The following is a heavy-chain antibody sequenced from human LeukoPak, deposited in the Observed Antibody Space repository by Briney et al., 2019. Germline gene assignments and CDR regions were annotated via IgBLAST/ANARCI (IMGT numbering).Heavy chain of an antibody. Sequence: PSETLSLTCTVSGGSVSSGSYYWSWIRQPPGKGLEWIGYIYYSGSTNYNPSLKSRVTISVDTSKNQFSLKLSSVTAAVTAVYYCARNPLETGWFDPWGQGTLVTVSS. J-gene: IGHJ5*02. CDR2: IYYSGST. CDR1: GGSVSSGSYY. CDR3: ARNPLETGWFDP. D-gene: IGHD5-24*01. V-gene: IGHV4-61*01.